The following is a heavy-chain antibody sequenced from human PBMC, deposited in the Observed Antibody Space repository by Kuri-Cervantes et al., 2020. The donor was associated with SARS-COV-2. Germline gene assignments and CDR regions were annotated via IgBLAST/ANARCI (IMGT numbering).Heavy chain of an antibody. J-gene: IGHJ4*02. D-gene: IGHD3-3*01. CDR2: LYYSGGT. V-gene: IGHV4-59*12. CDR1: GGSIRSDY. CDR3: ARVPGFGVVQPASDY. Sequence: SEPLSLTCTVSGGSIRSDYWSGIRQPPGKGLEWIGLLYYSGGTHYKPSLKSRVTISVDTSKNHFSLKLSSVTAADTAVYYCARVPGFGVVQPASDYWGQGTLVTVSS.